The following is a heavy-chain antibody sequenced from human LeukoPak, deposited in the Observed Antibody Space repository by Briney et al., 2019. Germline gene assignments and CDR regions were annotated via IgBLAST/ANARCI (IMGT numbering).Heavy chain of an antibody. CDR2: IWYDGSNK. Sequence: GGSLRLSCAASGFTFSSYGMHWVRQAPGKGLEWVAVIWYDGSNKYYAASVKGRFTISRANSKNTLYLQMNSLRAEDTAVYYCARDGPHCSSTSCYQYMDVWGKGTTVTVSS. CDR1: GFTFSSYG. CDR3: ARDGPHCSSTSCYQYMDV. J-gene: IGHJ6*03. D-gene: IGHD2-2*01. V-gene: IGHV3-33*01.